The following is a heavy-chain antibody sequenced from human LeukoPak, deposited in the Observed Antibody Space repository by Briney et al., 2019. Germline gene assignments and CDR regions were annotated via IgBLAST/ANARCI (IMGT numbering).Heavy chain of an antibody. CDR1: GGTFSSYA. CDR2: IIPIFGTA. Sequence: ASVKVSCKASGGTFSSYAISRVRQAPGQGLEWMGGIIPIFGTANYAQKFQGRVTITADESTSTAYMELSSLRSEDTAVYYCALLEYYDILTDGGDAFDIWGQGTMVTVSS. D-gene: IGHD3-9*01. J-gene: IGHJ3*02. V-gene: IGHV1-69*13. CDR3: ALLEYYDILTDGGDAFDI.